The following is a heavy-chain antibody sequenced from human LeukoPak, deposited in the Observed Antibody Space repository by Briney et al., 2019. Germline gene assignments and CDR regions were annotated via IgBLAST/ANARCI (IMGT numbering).Heavy chain of an antibody. V-gene: IGHV3-21*01. CDR2: ISSSSSYI. CDR1: GFTFSSYW. D-gene: IGHD6-19*01. J-gene: IGHJ5*02. Sequence: GGSLRLSCAASGFTFSSYWMSWVRQAPGKGLEWVSSISSSSSYIYYADSVKGRFTISRDNAKNSLYLQMNSLRAEDTAVYYCARDSLAGTRNWFDPWGQGTLVTVSS. CDR3: ARDSLAGTRNWFDP.